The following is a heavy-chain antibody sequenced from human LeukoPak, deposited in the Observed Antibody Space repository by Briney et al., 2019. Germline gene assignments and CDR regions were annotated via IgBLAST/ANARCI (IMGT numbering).Heavy chain of an antibody. D-gene: IGHD6-19*01. CDR1: GFTFRSYA. CDR3: AKDGRAVAALDY. Sequence: GGSLRLSCAAYGFTFRSYAMNWVRQAPGKGLEWVSGISGSGGNTYSAESLKGRVTISRDNSKNTLYLQMNSLRAEDTAVYYCAKDGRAVAALDYCGQGTLVTVSS. J-gene: IGHJ4*02. CDR2: ISGSGGNT. V-gene: IGHV3-23*01.